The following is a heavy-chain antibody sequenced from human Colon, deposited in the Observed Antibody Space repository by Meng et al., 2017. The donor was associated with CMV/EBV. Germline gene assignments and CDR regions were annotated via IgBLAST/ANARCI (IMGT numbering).Heavy chain of an antibody. CDR2: ITGTSLYI. D-gene: IGHD1-7*01. V-gene: IGHV3-21*01. J-gene: IGHJ4*02. Sequence: GESLKISCGASGFTFSDYNMDWVRQAPGKGLEWVASITGTSLYIYYADPVKGRFTISRDNAKNSLYLQMDSLTADDTAVYYCVRDQSKGPTNWNYEYYFDHWGQGALVTVSS. CDR1: GFTFSDYN. CDR3: VRDQSKGPTNWNYEYYFDH.